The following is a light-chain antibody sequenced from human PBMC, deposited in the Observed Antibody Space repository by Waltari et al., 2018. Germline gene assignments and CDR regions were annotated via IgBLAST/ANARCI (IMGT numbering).Light chain of an antibody. V-gene: IGKV1-5*03. Sequence: DIQMTQSPSTLSAFVGDRVTITCRASQSVSTWLAWYQQKPGKAPKLLIYAASSSASGVPSRFSGSGSGTVFTLTISSLQPDDFAAYYCQQYNSYPLTFGGGTKVEIK. CDR3: QQYNSYPLT. CDR2: AAS. J-gene: IGKJ4*01. CDR1: QSVSTW.